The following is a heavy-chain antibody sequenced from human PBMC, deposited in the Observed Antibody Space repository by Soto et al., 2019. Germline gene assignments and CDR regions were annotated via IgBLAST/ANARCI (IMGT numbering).Heavy chain of an antibody. D-gene: IGHD2-15*01. J-gene: IGHJ6*01. CDR2: ISAYNGNT. CDR3: ARKRLGKGSLAARYSSDRMAV. V-gene: IGHV1-18*01. Sequence: NRVCHPPVQGLEWMGWISAYNGNTNYAQKLQGRVTMTTDTSTSTAYMELRSLRSDDTAVYYCARKRLGKGSLAARYSSDRMAVWG.